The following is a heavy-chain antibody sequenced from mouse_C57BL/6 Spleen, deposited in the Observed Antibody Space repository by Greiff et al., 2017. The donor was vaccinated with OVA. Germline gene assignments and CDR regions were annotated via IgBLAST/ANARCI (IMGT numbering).Heavy chain of an antibody. D-gene: IGHD3-2*02. CDR1: GYSITSDY. Sequence: EVMLVESGPGLAKPSQTLSLTCSVTGYSITSDYWNWIRKFPGNKLEYMGYISYSGSTYYNPSLKSRISITRDTSKNQYYLQLNAVTTEDTATYYCASLDSSGYGFAYWGQGTLVTVSA. J-gene: IGHJ3*01. CDR3: ASLDSSGYGFAY. CDR2: ISYSGST. V-gene: IGHV3-8*01.